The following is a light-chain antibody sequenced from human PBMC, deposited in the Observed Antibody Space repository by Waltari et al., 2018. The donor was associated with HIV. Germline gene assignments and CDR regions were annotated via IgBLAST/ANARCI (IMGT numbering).Light chain of an antibody. CDR1: ISTIEYHR. CDR3: AAWDESLNGWV. V-gene: IGLV1-44*01. CDR2: SYN. Sequence: QSVVTQPPSASGTPGQRITISCPGNISTIEYHRVNWYQQLPGTAPKRLIYSYNRWPSGVPDRFSGAKSGTSASLAISGLQSEDEAHYYCAAWDESLNGWVFGGGTKLTVL. J-gene: IGLJ3*02.